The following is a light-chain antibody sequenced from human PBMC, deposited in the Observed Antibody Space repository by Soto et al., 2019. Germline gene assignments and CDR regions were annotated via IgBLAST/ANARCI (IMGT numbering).Light chain of an antibody. J-gene: IGKJ1*01. V-gene: IGKV1-5*01. CDR2: DAS. CDR3: EQYNSFMGT. Sequence: DIQMTQSHSTLSASVGDRVTITCRASQSISSWLAWYQQKPGKAPKLLIYDASSLESGVPSSFSVSGSGTEFTLTISSLQPNDFATYYCEQYNSFMGTFGQGTKVEIK. CDR1: QSISSW.